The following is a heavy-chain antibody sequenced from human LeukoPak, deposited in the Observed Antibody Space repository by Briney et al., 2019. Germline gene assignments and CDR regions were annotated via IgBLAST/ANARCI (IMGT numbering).Heavy chain of an antibody. CDR1: GFTFSSYG. V-gene: IGHV3-30*18. Sequence: GGSLRLSCAASGFTFSSYGMHWVRQAPGKGLEWVAVISYDGSNKYYADSVKGRFTISRDNSKNTLYLQMNSLRAEDTAVYYCAKDDLIAVAGYYYGMDVWGQGTTVTVSS. CDR2: ISYDGSNK. CDR3: AKDDLIAVAGYYYGMDV. D-gene: IGHD6-19*01. J-gene: IGHJ6*02.